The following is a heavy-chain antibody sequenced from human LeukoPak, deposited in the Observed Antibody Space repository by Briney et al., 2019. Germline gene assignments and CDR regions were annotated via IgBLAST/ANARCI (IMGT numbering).Heavy chain of an antibody. Sequence: PGGSLRLSCAASGFTFSSYTLNWVRQAPGKGLEWVSSISSSSTYIYYAEPMKGRFTVSRDNAKNSLFLQMNNLRAEDTAVYYCARDRYCSSTTCYGPYYYGMDVWGQGTTVTVSS. J-gene: IGHJ6*02. CDR3: ARDRYCSSTTCYGPYYYGMDV. CDR2: ISSSSTYI. V-gene: IGHV3-21*01. CDR1: GFTFSSYT. D-gene: IGHD2-2*01.